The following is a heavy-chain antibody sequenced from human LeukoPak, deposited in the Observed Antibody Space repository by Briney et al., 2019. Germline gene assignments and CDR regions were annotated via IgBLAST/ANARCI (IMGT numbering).Heavy chain of an antibody. V-gene: IGHV1-2*02. D-gene: IGHD6-19*01. CDR3: ARSAVAVAGLNWFDP. CDR1: RYTFTGYY. CDR2: INPNSGGT. Sequence: ASVKVSCKASRYTFTGYYMHWVRQAPGQGLEWMGWINPNSGGTNYAQKFQGRVTMTRDTSISTAYMELSRLRSDDTAVYYCARSAVAVAGLNWFDPWGQGTLVTVSS. J-gene: IGHJ5*02.